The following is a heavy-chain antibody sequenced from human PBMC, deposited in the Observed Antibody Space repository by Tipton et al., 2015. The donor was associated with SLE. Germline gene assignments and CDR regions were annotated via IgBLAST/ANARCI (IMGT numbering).Heavy chain of an antibody. Sequence: TLSLTCTVSGGSISSSSYYWGWIRQPPGKGLEWIGSIYYSGSTYYNPSLKSRVTISLDTSKNQFSLKLSSVTAADTAVYYCARGYQLPLGPYYYYYMDVWGKGTTVTVSS. CDR2: IYYSGST. CDR1: GGSISSSSYY. V-gene: IGHV4-39*07. D-gene: IGHD2-2*01. CDR3: ARGYQLPLGPYYYYYMDV. J-gene: IGHJ6*03.